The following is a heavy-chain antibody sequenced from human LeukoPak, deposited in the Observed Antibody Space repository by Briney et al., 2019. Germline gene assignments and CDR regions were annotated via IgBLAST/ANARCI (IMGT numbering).Heavy chain of an antibody. Sequence: GGSLRLSCTASGFTLRNYWMHWVRQVPGKRLVWVSRISRDGSVTNYADSVQGRFTISRDNAKNILYLQINSLRSEDTAVYYCARYSSSSGGASYYLDYWGHGTLVTVSS. V-gene: IGHV3-74*01. CDR3: ARYSSSSGGASYYLDY. CDR2: ISRDGSVT. J-gene: IGHJ4*01. CDR1: GFTLRNYW. D-gene: IGHD6-6*01.